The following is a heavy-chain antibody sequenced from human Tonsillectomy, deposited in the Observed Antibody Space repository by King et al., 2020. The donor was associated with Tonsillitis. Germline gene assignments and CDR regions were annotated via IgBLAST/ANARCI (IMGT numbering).Heavy chain of an antibody. J-gene: IGHJ4*02. CDR2: ITPTSSDI. CDR3: TRDVDDYESGYDYGLY. Sequence: VQLVESGGGLVKPGGSLRLSCAASGFTFSSYTMNWVRQTPGKVLEWVSSITPTSSDIYYADSVKGRFTISRDNAKNSLYLQMNSLRAEDTALYYCTRDVDDYESGYDYGLYWGQGTLVTVSS. V-gene: IGHV3-21*01. D-gene: IGHD5-12*01. CDR1: GFTFSSYT.